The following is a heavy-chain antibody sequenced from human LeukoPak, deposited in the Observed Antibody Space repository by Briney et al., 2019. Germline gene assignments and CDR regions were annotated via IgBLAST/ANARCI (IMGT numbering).Heavy chain of an antibody. CDR2: IYRGGNT. J-gene: IGHJ4*02. CDR3: ARAYGDYAPLDY. CDR1: GGSISSGTYS. V-gene: IGHV4-30-2*01. D-gene: IGHD4-17*01. Sequence: SETLPLTCAVSGGSISSGTYSWSWIRQPPGKGLEWVAYIYRGGNTYYHPSLKSRVTISLDESKNQFSLKLRSVTAADTAVYYCARAYGDYAPLDYWGQGTLVTVSS.